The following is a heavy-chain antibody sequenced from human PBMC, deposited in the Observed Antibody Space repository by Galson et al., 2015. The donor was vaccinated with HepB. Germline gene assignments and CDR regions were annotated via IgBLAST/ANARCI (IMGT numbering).Heavy chain of an antibody. Sequence: SLRLSCAASGFTFSSYAMHWVRQAPGKGLEWAAVMSYDGSNKYYADSVKGRFTISRDNSKNTLYLQMNSLRAEDTAVYYCAATPPYDFWSGYPSVVEGERDYWGQGTLVTVSS. CDR3: AATPPYDFWSGYPSVVEGERDY. D-gene: IGHD3-3*01. V-gene: IGHV3-30-3*01. CDR2: MSYDGSNK. CDR1: GFTFSSYA. J-gene: IGHJ4*02.